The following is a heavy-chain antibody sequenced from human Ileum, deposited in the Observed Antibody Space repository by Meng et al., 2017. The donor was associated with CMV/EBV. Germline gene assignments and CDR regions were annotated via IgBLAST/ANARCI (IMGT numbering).Heavy chain of an antibody. D-gene: IGHD3-10*01. CDR1: GGSFGTDS. CDR3: AKEGGEYPRPLEGPGGSGFYFDL. CDR2: DYLTGST. Sequence: AQLQEPSPGRMRPSETLSHTCAVSGGSFGTDSWSWIRKDAVKGVEWTGRDYLTGSTKYNPAIKSTVFMSLVKDKNKFYLNLTSGTAAETAGYYCAKEGGEYPRPLEGPGGSGFYFDLWGHGILVTVSS. V-gene: IGHV4-4*07. J-gene: IGHJ4*01.